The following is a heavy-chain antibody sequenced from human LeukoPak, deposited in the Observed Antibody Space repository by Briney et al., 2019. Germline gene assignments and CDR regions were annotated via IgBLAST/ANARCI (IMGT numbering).Heavy chain of an antibody. V-gene: IGHV3-23*01. CDR2: IGGSGANT. CDR3: ARGHEYSSGWYGAFGY. Sequence: GGSLRLSCPASGLTFSIYAMNWVRQAPGKGLEWVSAIGGSGANTYYADSVKGRFTISRDNSRNTLYLQINSLRAEDTAVYYCARGHEYSSGWYGAFGYWGQGTLVTVSS. D-gene: IGHD6-19*01. CDR1: GLTFSIYA. J-gene: IGHJ4*02.